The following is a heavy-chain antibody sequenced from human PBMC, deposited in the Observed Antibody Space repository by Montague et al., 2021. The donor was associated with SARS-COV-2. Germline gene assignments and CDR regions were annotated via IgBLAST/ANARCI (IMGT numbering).Heavy chain of an antibody. D-gene: IGHD3-9*01. CDR2: ISSSGITI. CDR3: AKVTYYDILTGSIPFRYYFDY. J-gene: IGHJ4*02. Sequence: SLRLSCAASGFTFSSYEMNWLRQAPGKGLEWVSYISSSGITIYYADSVKGRFTISRDNAKNSLYLQMNSLRAEDTAVYYCAKVTYYDILTGSIPFRYYFDYWGQGTLVTVSS. V-gene: IGHV3-48*03. CDR1: GFTFSSYE.